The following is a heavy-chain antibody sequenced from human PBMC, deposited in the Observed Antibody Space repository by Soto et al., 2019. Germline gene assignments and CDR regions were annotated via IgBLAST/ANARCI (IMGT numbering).Heavy chain of an antibody. D-gene: IGHD6-6*01. Sequence: PSETLSLTCTVSGGSISSCYCCWIRQRPGKGLEWMGRSYTSGSTNYNPSLKSRVTMSVDTSKNKFYLKLSSVTAADTAVYYCALVTLAARTGANCMDVWDRVPRGTVST. CDR1: GGSISSCY. CDR3: ALVTLAARTGANCMDV. CDR2: SYTSGST. J-gene: IGHJ6*04. V-gene: IGHV4-4*07.